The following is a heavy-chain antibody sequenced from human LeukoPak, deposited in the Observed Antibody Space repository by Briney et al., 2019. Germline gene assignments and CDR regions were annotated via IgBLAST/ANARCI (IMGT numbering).Heavy chain of an antibody. D-gene: IGHD6-19*01. CDR1: GFTFSSYW. V-gene: IGHV3-30*03. CDR3: ARGLGATTYSSGWSFDY. J-gene: IGHJ4*02. Sequence: GGSLRLSCAASGFTFSSYWMHWVRQAPGKGLEWVAVISYDGSNKYYADSVKGRFTISRDNSKNTLYLQMNSLRAEDTAVYYCARGLGATTYSSGWSFDYWGQGTLVTVSS. CDR2: ISYDGSNK.